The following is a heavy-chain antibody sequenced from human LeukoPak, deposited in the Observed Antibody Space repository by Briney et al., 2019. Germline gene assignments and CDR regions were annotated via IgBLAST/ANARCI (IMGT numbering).Heavy chain of an antibody. CDR2: MIPIFGTA. CDR3: ARHTAAAGYFDY. CDR1: GGTFTSYA. V-gene: IGHV1-69*06. Sequence: SVKVSCKASGGTFTSYAISWVRQAPGQGLEWMGGMIPIFGTANYAQKFQGRVTITADKSTSTAYMELSSLRSEDTAVYYCARHTAAAGYFDYWGQGTLVTVSS. J-gene: IGHJ4*02. D-gene: IGHD6-13*01.